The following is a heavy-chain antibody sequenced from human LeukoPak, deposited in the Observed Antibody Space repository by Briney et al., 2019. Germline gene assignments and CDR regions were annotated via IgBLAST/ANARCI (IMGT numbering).Heavy chain of an antibody. J-gene: IGHJ4*02. D-gene: IGHD5-18*01. Sequence: SETLSLTCTVSGGSISSSSYYWGWIRQPPGKGLEWIGSIYYSGSTYYNPSLKSRVTISVDTSKNQFSLKLSSVTAADTAVYYCARGHGYSYGYDFDYWGQGTLVTVSS. CDR1: GGSISSSSYY. V-gene: IGHV4-39*07. CDR3: ARGHGYSYGYDFDY. CDR2: IYYSGST.